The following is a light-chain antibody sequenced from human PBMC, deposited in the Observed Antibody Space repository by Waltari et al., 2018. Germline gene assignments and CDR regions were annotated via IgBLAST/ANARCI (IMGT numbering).Light chain of an antibody. CDR1: NLGDKY. V-gene: IGLV3-1*01. CDR2: QDS. CDR3: QAWDSSTVV. Sequence: SYELTQPPSVSASTGQTASITCPGDNLGDKYACWYQPKPGQSPVLVIYQDSKRPSGIPERFSGSNSGNTATLTISGTQAMDEADYYCQAWDSSTVVFGGGTKLTVL. J-gene: IGLJ2*01.